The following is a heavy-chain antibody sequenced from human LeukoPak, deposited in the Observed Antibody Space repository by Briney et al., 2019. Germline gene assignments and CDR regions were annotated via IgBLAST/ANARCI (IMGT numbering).Heavy chain of an antibody. CDR2: INAGNGNT. CDR1: GYTFTTYA. D-gene: IGHD6-6*01. CDR3: ARGRQLAYFDC. Sequence: GASVRVSCKASGYTFTTYAMHWVRQAPGQRLEWMGWINAGNGNTKYSQDFQDRVTFTRDTSASTAYMELSSLRSDDVAVYYCARGRQLAYFDCWGQGTLVTVSS. V-gene: IGHV1-3*03. J-gene: IGHJ4*02.